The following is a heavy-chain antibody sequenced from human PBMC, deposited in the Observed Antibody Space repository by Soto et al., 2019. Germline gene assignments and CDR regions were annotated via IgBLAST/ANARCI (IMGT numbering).Heavy chain of an antibody. CDR2: IRSKAYGGTT. D-gene: IGHD6-13*01. J-gene: IGHJ6*02. CDR1: GFTFGDYA. CDR3: TRDSAYSSSWYDYYYGMDV. Sequence: GGSLRLSCTASGFTFGDYAMSWFRQAPGKGLEWVGFIRSKAYGGTTEYAASVKGRFTISRDDSKSIAYLQMNSLKTEDTAVYYCTRDSAYSSSWYDYYYGMDVWGQGTTVTVSS. V-gene: IGHV3-49*03.